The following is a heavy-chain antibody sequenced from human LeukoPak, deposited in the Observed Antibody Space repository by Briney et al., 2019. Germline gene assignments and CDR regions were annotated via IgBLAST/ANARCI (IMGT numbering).Heavy chain of an antibody. D-gene: IGHD1-14*01. J-gene: IGHJ4*02. CDR2: INPNSGGT. Sequence: GASVKVSCKASGYTFTGYYMHWVRQAPGQGVERMGWINPNSGGTNYAQKFQGRVTMTRDTSISTAYMELSRLRSDDTAVYYCARASPNLRTTKEPHKFDYWGQGTLVTVSS. CDR3: ARASPNLRTTKEPHKFDY. CDR1: GYTFTGYY. V-gene: IGHV1-2*02.